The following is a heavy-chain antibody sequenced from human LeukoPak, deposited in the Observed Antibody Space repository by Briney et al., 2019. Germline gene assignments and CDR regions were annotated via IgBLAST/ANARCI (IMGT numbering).Heavy chain of an antibody. Sequence: GESLKISCKGSGYSFTSYWIGWVRQMPGKGLEWRGIIYPGDSETRYSPSFQGQVTISADKSIRTAYLQWSSLKASDTAMYYCARHVQYDSSGPDYWGQGTLVTVSS. CDR2: IYPGDSET. V-gene: IGHV5-51*01. CDR3: ARHVQYDSSGPDY. J-gene: IGHJ4*02. D-gene: IGHD3-22*01. CDR1: GYSFTSYW.